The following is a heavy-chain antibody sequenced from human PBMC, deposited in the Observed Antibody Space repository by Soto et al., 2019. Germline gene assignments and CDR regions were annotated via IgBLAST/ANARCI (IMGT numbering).Heavy chain of an antibody. Sequence: PSETLSLTCTVSGGSISSGDYYWSWIRQPPGKGLEWIGYIYYSGSTYYNPSLKSRVTISVDTSKNQFSLKLSSVTAADTAVYYCARDQAYYDILTGYGGMDVWGQGTTVTVSS. CDR3: ARDQAYYDILTGYGGMDV. J-gene: IGHJ6*02. CDR2: IYYSGST. CDR1: GGSISSGDYY. V-gene: IGHV4-30-4*01. D-gene: IGHD3-9*01.